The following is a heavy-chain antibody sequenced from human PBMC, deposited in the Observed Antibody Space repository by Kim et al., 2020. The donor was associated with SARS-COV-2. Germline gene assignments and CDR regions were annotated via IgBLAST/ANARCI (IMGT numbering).Heavy chain of an antibody. J-gene: IGHJ6*02. CDR1: GFRFSSYG. D-gene: IGHD3-22*01. Sequence: GGSLRLSCVASGFRFSSYGMHWVRQAPGKGLEWVAVISYDGDNIYYADSVKGQLTISRDNSKSTLYLQMNSLRVEDTAVYYCAKDRYYYESSAYSDFYYYYGMDVWGQGTAVTISS. CDR2: ISYDGDNI. CDR3: AKDRYYYESSAYSDFYYYYGMDV. V-gene: IGHV3-30*18.